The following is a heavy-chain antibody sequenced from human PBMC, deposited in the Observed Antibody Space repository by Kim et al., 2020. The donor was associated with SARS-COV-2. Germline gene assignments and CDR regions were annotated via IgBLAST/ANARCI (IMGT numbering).Heavy chain of an antibody. Sequence: SLKSRDTISVDTSKNQCSLKLSSVTAADTAVYYCARPRAREYQLLYVFQHWGQGTLVTVSS. CDR3: ARPRAREYQLLYVFQH. J-gene: IGHJ1*01. D-gene: IGHD2-2*02. V-gene: IGHV4-39*01.